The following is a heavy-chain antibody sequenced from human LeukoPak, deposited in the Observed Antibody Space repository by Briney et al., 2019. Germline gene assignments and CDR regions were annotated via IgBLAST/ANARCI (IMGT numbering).Heavy chain of an antibody. Sequence: GGSLRLSCAASGFTFSSYGMHWVRQAPGKGLEWVAVIPNDRRNNYYAESVKGRSTISRDNSKNTLYLQMNSLRTEDTAVYYCATSRDFYDTSGYYPYYFDCWGQGTLVTVSS. CDR1: GFTFSSYG. J-gene: IGHJ4*02. D-gene: IGHD3-22*01. CDR3: ATSRDFYDTSGYYPYYFDC. CDR2: IPNDRRNN. V-gene: IGHV3-30*03.